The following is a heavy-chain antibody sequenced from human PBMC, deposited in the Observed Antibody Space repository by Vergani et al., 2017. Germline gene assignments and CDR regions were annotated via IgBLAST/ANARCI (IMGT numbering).Heavy chain of an antibody. CDR1: GGTFSSYA. Sequence: QVQLVQSGAEVKKPGSSVKVSCKASGGTFSSYAISWVRQAPGQGLEWMGGIIPIFGTANYAQKFQGRVTITADESTSTAYMELSSLRPEDTAVYYCARLSYDTTPYLQGGYDCWGQGTLVSVSS. V-gene: IGHV1-69*12. D-gene: IGHD3-22*01. J-gene: IGHJ4*02. CDR3: ARLSYDTTPYLQGGYDC. CDR2: IIPIFGTA.